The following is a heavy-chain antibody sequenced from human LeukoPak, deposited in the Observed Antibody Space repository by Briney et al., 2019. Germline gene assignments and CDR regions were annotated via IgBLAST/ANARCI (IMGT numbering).Heavy chain of an antibody. CDR1: GFSFSDYS. Sequence: GGSLRPSCAASGFSFSDYSMNWVRQAPGKGLEWVSYISYTSSAIYYAGSVKGRFTISRDNAKNSLYLQLNSLRAEDTAVYYCARHYGSGSLDSWGQGTLVTVSS. J-gene: IGHJ4*02. CDR3: ARHYGSGSLDS. V-gene: IGHV3-48*01. D-gene: IGHD3-10*01. CDR2: ISYTSSAI.